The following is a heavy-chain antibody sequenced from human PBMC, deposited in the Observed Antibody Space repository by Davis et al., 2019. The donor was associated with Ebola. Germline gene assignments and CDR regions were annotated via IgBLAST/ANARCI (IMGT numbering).Heavy chain of an antibody. CDR3: ARDGNSGYSYGYYYYYYMDV. D-gene: IGHD5-18*01. CDR1: GGSISSYY. CDR2: IYYSGST. J-gene: IGHJ6*03. Sequence: PGGSLRLSCTVSGGSISSYYWGWIRQPPGKGLEWIGSIYYSGSTYYNPSLKSRVTISVDTSKDQFSLKLSSVTAADTAVYYCARDGNSGYSYGYYYYYYMDVWGKGTTVTVSS. V-gene: IGHV4-39*07.